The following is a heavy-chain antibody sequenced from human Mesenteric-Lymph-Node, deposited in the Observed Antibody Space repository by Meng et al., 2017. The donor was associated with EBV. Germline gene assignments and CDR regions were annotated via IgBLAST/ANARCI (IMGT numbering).Heavy chain of an antibody. CDR1: VGSFSNHY. J-gene: IGHJ4*02. V-gene: IGHV4-34*01. Sequence: QLRGGGGGLLQPSGARSLTCAFPVGSFSNHYLSWIRQLPGKGLEWIGEVNHSGSTSYNPSLKSRVTISVDTAKNQFSLKMSSVTAADTAVYYCARLIVGSLSTFDYWGQGALVTV. CDR2: VNHSGST. CDR3: ARLIVGSLSTFDY. D-gene: IGHD1-26*01.